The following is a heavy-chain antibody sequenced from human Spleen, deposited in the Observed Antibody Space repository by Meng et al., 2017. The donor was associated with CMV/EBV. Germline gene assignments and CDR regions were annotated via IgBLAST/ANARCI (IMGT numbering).Heavy chain of an antibody. CDR1: GVTLSSYG. CDR3: ARDRRRGVVPAANLLFDP. J-gene: IGHJ5*02. V-gene: IGHV3-66*01. Sequence: GESLKISCVASGVTLSSYGMHWVRQAPGKGLEWVSVIYSGGSTYYADSVKGRFTISRDNSKNTLYLQMNSLRAEDTAVYYCARDRRRGVVPAANLLFDPWGQGTLVTVSS. D-gene: IGHD2-2*01. CDR2: IYSGGST.